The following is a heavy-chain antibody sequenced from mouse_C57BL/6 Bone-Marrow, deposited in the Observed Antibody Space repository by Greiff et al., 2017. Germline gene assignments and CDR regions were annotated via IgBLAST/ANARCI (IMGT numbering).Heavy chain of an antibody. D-gene: IGHD1-1*01. CDR3: TRYYYGSVWYFDV. V-gene: IGHV1-15*01. Sequence: VQLQQSGAELVRPGASVTLSCTASGYTFTDYEMHWVKQTPVHGLEWIGAIDPETGGTAYNQKFKGKAILTADKSSSTAYMELRSLTSEDSAVYYCTRYYYGSVWYFDVWGTGTTVTVAS. CDR2: IDPETGGT. J-gene: IGHJ1*03. CDR1: GYTFTDYE.